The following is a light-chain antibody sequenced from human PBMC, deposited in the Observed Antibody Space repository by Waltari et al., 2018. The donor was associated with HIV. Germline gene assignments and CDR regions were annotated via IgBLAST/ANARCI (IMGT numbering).Light chain of an antibody. CDR2: DTS. CDR1: PVAVTRGHY. V-gene: IGLV7-46*01. CDR3: FLSYSGASGV. J-gene: IGLJ2*01. Sequence: QAVVTQEPSPTVSPGGTVTLPYRPRPVAVTRGHYPYWFQQKPGHAPTTLIFDTSNKHSWTPARFSGSLLGGKAALTLSGAQPEDGAEYYCFLSYSGASGVFGGGTKVTVL.